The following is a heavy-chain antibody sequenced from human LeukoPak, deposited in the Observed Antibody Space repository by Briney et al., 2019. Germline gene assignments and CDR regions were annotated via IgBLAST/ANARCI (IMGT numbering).Heavy chain of an antibody. CDR3: AKDPSTYYYYYMDV. Sequence: GGSLRLSCVASGFTFSSYSMNWVRQAPGEGLEWVSYISSLSGTIYYADSVKGRFTISRDNSKNTLYLQMNSLRAEDTAVYYCAKDPSTYYYYYMDVWGKGTTVTVSS. D-gene: IGHD2/OR15-2a*01. CDR2: ISSLSGTI. J-gene: IGHJ6*03. CDR1: GFTFSSYS. V-gene: IGHV3-48*01.